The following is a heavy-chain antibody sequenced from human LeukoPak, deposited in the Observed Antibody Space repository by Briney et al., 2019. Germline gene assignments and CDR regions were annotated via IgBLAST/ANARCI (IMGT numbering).Heavy chain of an antibody. CDR3: ARDSKAFDI. CDR2: ISYDGSNE. V-gene: IGHV3-30*04. J-gene: IGHJ3*02. CDR1: TFTFSSYA. Sequence: PGGSLRLSCAASTFTFSSYAMHWVRQAPGKGLEWVAVISYDGSNEYYADSVKGRFTISRDNSKNTLYLQMNSLRAEDTAVYYCARDSKAFDIWGQGTMVTVSS.